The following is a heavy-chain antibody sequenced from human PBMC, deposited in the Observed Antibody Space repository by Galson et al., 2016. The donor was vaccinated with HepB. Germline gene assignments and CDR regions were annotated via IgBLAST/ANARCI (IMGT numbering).Heavy chain of an antibody. CDR3: GRDRPGAAATALEV. J-gene: IGHJ4*02. Sequence: SVKVSCKASGYTFTSYYMHWVRQAPGQGPEWMGLLDPRGGTATFAPKFRPRVTMTRDTSTNTAHMELSSLRSDDTAVYYCGRDRPGAAATALEVWGQGTLVTVPS. D-gene: IGHD6-13*01. CDR1: GYTFTSYY. V-gene: IGHV1-46*01. CDR2: LDPRGGTA.